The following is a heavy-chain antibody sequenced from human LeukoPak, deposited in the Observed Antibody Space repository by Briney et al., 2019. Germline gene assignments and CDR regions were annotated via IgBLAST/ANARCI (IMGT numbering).Heavy chain of an antibody. Sequence: GASVKVSCKASGYTFTGYYMHWVRQAPGQGLEWMGWINPNSGGTNYAQKFQGRVTMTRDTSISTAYMELSRLRSDDTAVYYCARDPLQHSSGWYYVSAGSGFDPWGQGTLVTVSS. D-gene: IGHD6-19*01. CDR1: GYTFTGYY. J-gene: IGHJ5*02. CDR2: INPNSGGT. CDR3: ARDPLQHSSGWYYVSAGSGFDP. V-gene: IGHV1-2*02.